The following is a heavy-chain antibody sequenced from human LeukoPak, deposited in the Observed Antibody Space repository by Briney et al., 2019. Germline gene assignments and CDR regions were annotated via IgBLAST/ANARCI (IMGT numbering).Heavy chain of an antibody. J-gene: IGHJ6*03. CDR1: GFTFSSYA. D-gene: IGHD5-12*01. Sequence: GGSLRLSCAASGFTFSSYAMSWVRQAPGKGLEWVSAISGSGGSIYYADSVKGRFTISRDNSKNTLYLQMNSLRAEDTAVYYCAKPIHSGYDVHYYSYMDVWGKGTTVTVSS. CDR3: AKPIHSGYDVHYYSYMDV. CDR2: ISGSGGSI. V-gene: IGHV3-23*01.